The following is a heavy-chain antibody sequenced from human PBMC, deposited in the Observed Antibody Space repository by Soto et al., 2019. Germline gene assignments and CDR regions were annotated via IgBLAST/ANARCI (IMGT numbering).Heavy chain of an antibody. Sequence: SETLSLTCTVSGGSINNYYWSWIRQPPGKGLEWIGYIYYSGNTYYNPSLKSRVAISVDTSKNQFSLTLSSVIAADTAVYYCVRGAYSQYDFDSWGQGTLVTVSS. CDR2: IYYSGNT. V-gene: IGHV4-59*01. CDR3: VRGAYSQYDFDS. CDR1: GGSINNYY. J-gene: IGHJ4*02. D-gene: IGHD5-12*01.